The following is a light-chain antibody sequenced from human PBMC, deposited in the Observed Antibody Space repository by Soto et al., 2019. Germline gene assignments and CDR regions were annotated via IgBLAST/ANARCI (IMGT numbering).Light chain of an antibody. CDR3: CSYTTSNTRQIV. V-gene: IGLV2-14*01. Sequence: QSALTQPASVSGSPGQSITISCTGTSSDVGGYNYVSWYQQQPGKAPKFMIYDVTNRPSGVSNRVSGSKSGNTASLTISVLQAEDEADYYCCSYTTSNTRQIVFGTGTKVTVL. CDR2: DVT. CDR1: SSDVGGYNY. J-gene: IGLJ1*01.